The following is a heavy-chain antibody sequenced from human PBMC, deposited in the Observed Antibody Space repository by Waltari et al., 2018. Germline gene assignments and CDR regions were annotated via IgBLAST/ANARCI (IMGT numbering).Heavy chain of an antibody. V-gene: IGHV4-38-2*02. Sequence: QVQLQESGPGLVKPSETRSLTCAVSGYSISSGYYWGWIRQPPGKGLEWIGSIWHSGSTYYRPSLKSRVTLSVDTSRNQFSLKLTSLTAADTAVYFCARDLILGDTWYFDLWGRGTLVTVSS. CDR3: ARDLILGDTWYFDL. CDR2: IWHSGST. CDR1: GYSISSGYY. D-gene: IGHD3-16*01. J-gene: IGHJ2*01.